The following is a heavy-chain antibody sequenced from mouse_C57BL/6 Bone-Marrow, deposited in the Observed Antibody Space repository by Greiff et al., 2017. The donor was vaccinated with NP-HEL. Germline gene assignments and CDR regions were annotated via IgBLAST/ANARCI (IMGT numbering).Heavy chain of an antibody. CDR2: IHPNSGST. CDR3: GRGGDYDAWFAY. D-gene: IGHD2-4*01. V-gene: IGHV1-64*01. J-gene: IGHJ3*01. CDR1: GYTFTSYW. Sequence: QVQLQQPGAELVKPGASVQLSCKASGYTFTSYWMHWVKQRPGQGLEWIGMIHPNSGSTNYNEKFKSKATLTVDKSSSTAYMQLSSLTSEDSAVYYCGRGGDYDAWFAYWGQGTLVTVSA.